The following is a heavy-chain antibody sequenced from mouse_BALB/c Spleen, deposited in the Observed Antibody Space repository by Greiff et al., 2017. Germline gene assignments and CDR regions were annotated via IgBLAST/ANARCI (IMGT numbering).Heavy chain of an antibody. CDR3: ARGPIPYYAMDY. V-gene: IGHV5-6-5*01. CDR1: GFTFSSYA. Sequence: EVKLMESGGGLVKPGGSLKLSCAASGFTFSSYAMSWVRQTPEKRLEWVASISSGGSTYYPDSVKGRFTISRDNARNILYLQMSSLRSEDTAMYYCARGPIPYYAMDYWGQGTSVTVSS. D-gene: IGHD6-5*01. CDR2: ISSGGST. J-gene: IGHJ4*01.